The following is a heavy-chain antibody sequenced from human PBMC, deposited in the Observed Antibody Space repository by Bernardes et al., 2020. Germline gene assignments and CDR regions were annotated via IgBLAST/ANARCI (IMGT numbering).Heavy chain of an antibody. CDR3: ARENDYNNYFDY. Sequence: GGSLRLSCAASGFPFRNYPLHWVRQIPGKGLEWVAFISNDGFKSDYADSVKGRFTISRDNSKNTLYLQMNSLRAEDTAVYYCARENDYNNYFDYWGQGTLVTVSS. J-gene: IGHJ4*02. D-gene: IGHD4-4*01. CDR1: GFPFRNYP. V-gene: IGHV3-30*17. CDR2: ISNDGFKS.